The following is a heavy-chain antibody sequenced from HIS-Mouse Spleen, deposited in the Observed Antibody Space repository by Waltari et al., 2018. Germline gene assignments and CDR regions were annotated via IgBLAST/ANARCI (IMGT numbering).Heavy chain of an antibody. V-gene: IGHV4-31*03. CDR1: GGSISSGGYY. D-gene: IGHD6-6*01. CDR2: NYDRGVT. Sequence: QVQLQESGPGLVKPSQTLSLTCTVSGGSISSGGYYWSWTRQHPGKGLEWIGYNYDRGVTYHNQSLKSRVTISVDTSKNQFSLKLSSVTAADTAVYYCARGIAARPWFDPWGQGTLVTVSS. J-gene: IGHJ5*02. CDR3: ARGIAARPWFDP.